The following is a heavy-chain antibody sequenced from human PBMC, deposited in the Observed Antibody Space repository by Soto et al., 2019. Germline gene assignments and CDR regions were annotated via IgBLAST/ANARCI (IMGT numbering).Heavy chain of an antibody. D-gene: IGHD6-13*01. CDR2: ISYDGSNK. Sequence: SLRLSCAASGFTFSSYGMHWVRQAPGKGLEWVAVISYDGSNKYYADSVKGRFTISRDNSKNTLYLQMNSLRAEDTAVYYCAKCRAAGTGYYYYGMDVWGQGTTVTVSS. CDR1: GFTFSSYG. CDR3: AKCRAAGTGYYYYGMDV. V-gene: IGHV3-30*18. J-gene: IGHJ6*02.